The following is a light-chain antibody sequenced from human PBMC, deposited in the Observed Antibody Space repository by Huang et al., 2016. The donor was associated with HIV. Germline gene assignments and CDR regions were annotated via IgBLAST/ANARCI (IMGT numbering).Light chain of an antibody. CDR2: DAS. V-gene: IGKV3-11*01. CDR1: QSVSSY. CDR3: QQRSNWPGIT. Sequence: EIVLTQSPATLSLSPGERATLSCRASQSVSSYLAWYQQKPGQAPGLLIYDASNRATGIPARFSGSGSGTDFTLTISSLEPEDFAVYYCQQRSNWPGITFGPGTKVDIK. J-gene: IGKJ3*01.